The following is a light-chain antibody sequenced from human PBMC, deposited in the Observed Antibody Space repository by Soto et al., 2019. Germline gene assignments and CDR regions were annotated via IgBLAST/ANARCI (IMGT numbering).Light chain of an antibody. CDR1: SSNSGSNT. J-gene: IGLJ3*02. V-gene: IGLV1-44*01. CDR3: AAWDDSLNGYWV. Sequence: QPVLTQPPSASGTPGQRVTISCSGSSSNSGSNTVTWYQQLPGTAPKLLIYSNNQRPSGVPDRFSGSKSGTSASLAISGLQSEDEADYYCAAWDDSLNGYWVFGGGTKLTVL. CDR2: SNN.